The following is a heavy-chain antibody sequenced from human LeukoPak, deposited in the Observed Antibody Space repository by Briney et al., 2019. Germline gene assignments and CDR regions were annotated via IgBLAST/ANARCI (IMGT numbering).Heavy chain of an antibody. V-gene: IGHV1-2*02. D-gene: IGHD1-7*01. Sequence: GASVKVSCKASGYTFTGYYIHWVRQAPGQGLGWMGWIKPENGRTNYAQQFPGRVILSRDTSISTVYMEVLRLASDDTAVYYCAREESNWNYYYFDFWGQGSLVTVSS. CDR3: AREESNWNYYYFDF. CDR2: IKPENGRT. J-gene: IGHJ4*02. CDR1: GYTFTGYY.